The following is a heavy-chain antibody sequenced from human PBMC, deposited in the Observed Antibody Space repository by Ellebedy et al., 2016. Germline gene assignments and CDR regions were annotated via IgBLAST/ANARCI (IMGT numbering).Heavy chain of an antibody. Sequence: GESLKISXAASGFTFSTYNMHWVRQAPGKGLDWVAAISNDGNHKNYVDSVKGRFTISRDNSRNTLYLQMNSLRAEDTAVYYCAKDYGAARLNYFDYWGQGTLVTVSS. D-gene: IGHD6-6*01. CDR1: GFTFSTYN. V-gene: IGHV3-30*18. J-gene: IGHJ4*02. CDR3: AKDYGAARLNYFDY. CDR2: ISNDGNHK.